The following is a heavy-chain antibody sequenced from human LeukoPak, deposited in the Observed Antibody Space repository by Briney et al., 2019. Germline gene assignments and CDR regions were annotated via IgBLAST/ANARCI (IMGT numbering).Heavy chain of an antibody. CDR3: ARDYYDSSGPFDY. V-gene: IGHV3-33*01. J-gene: IGHJ4*02. Sequence: GGSLRLSCAASGFTFSSYGMHWVRQAPGKGLEWVAVIWYDGSNKYYADSVRGRFTISRDNSKNTLYLQMNSLRAEDTAVYYCARDYYDSSGPFDYWGQGTLVTVS. CDR1: GFTFSSYG. CDR2: IWYDGSNK. D-gene: IGHD3-22*01.